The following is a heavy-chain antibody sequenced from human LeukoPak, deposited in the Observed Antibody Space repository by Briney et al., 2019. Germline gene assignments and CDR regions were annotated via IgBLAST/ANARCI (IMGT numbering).Heavy chain of an antibody. J-gene: IGHJ5*02. V-gene: IGHV4-59*08. D-gene: IGHD3-10*01. CDR3: ARLGGGSGSYWFDP. Sequence: PSETLSLTCTVSGGSISSYYWSWIRQPPGKGLEWIGYIYYTGSTNYNPSLKSRVTISVDTSKNQFSLKLSSVTAADTAVYYCARLGGGSGSYWFDPWGQGTLVIVSS. CDR2: IYYTGST. CDR1: GGSISSYY.